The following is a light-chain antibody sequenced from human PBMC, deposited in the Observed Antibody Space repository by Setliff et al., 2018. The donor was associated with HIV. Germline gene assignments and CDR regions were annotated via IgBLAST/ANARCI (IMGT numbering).Light chain of an antibody. V-gene: IGLV1-44*01. CDR1: SSNIGSNT. Sequence: QSVLTQPPSASGTPGQRVTISCSGSSSNIGSNTVNWYQHLPGTAPKLLIYRNNQRPSGVPDRFSGSKSGTPASLAISGLQSEDEADYYCAAWDDSLNAHVLFGGGTK. J-gene: IGLJ2*01. CDR3: AAWDDSLNAHVL. CDR2: RNN.